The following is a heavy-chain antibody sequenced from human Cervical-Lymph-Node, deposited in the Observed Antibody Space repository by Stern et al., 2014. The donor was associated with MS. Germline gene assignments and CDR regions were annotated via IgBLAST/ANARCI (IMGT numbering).Heavy chain of an antibody. Sequence: VQLVQSGAEVKKPGASLKISCKLSGYSFTIYYIPWVRQTPGKGLEWMGVINPYDSDTTYSPSFQGQVTISADKSITTAYLQWSSLRASDTAMYYCARHVQGFDYWGQGTLVTVSS. J-gene: IGHJ4*02. CDR2: INPYDSDT. V-gene: IGHV5-51*01. CDR1: GYSFTIYY. CDR3: ARHVQGFDY.